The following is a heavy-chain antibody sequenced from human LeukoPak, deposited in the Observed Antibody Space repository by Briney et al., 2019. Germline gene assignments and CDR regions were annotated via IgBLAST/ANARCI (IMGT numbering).Heavy chain of an antibody. CDR2: ISYDGSNK. CDR1: GFTFSSYA. D-gene: IGHD6-19*01. V-gene: IGHV3-30*04. CDR3: ARGLGRWLVRGAYGMDV. Sequence: QSGGSLRLSCAASGFTFSSYAMHWVRQAPGKGLEWVAVISYDGSNKYYADSAKGRFTISRDNSKNTLYLQMNSLRAEDTAVYYCARGLGRWLVRGAYGMDVWAKGPRSPSP. J-gene: IGHJ6*02.